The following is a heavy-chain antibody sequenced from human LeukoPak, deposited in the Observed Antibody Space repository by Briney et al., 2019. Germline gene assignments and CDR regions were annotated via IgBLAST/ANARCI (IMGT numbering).Heavy chain of an antibody. D-gene: IGHD5-18*01. J-gene: IGHJ4*02. CDR3: ASATRGYSYGSDY. CDR1: GFTFSDYY. Sequence: PGGSLRHSCAASGFTFSDYYMSWIRQAPGKGLEWVSYISSSGSTIYYADSVKGRFTISRDNAKNSLYLQMNSLRAEDTAVYYCASATRGYSYGSDYWGQGTLVTVSS. CDR2: ISSSGSTI. V-gene: IGHV3-11*01.